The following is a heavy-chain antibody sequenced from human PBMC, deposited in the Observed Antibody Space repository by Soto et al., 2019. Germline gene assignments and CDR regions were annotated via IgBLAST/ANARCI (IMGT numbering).Heavy chain of an antibody. Sequence: VGSLRLSCAASGFTFSSYAMSWVRQAPGKGLEWVSAISGSGGSTYYADSVKGRFTISRDNSKNTLYLQMNSLRAEGTAVYYCAKGLYYGSGSYLPPPYYFDYWGQGTLVTVSS. D-gene: IGHD3-10*01. CDR3: AKGLYYGSGSYLPPPYYFDY. CDR1: GFTFSSYA. V-gene: IGHV3-23*01. CDR2: ISGSGGST. J-gene: IGHJ4*02.